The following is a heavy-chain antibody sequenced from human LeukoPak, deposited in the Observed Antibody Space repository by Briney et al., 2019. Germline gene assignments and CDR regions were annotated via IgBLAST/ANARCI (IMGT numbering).Heavy chain of an antibody. Sequence: GGSLRLSCAASGFTFSSYEMNWVRQAPGKGLEWVAYISGSGSTIHYADSVEGRFTISRDNAKNSPFLQMNSLRAEDTSVYYCARETGDFGNFFDYWGQGTLLTVSS. CDR1: GFTFSSYE. CDR3: ARETGDFGNFFDY. D-gene: IGHD4-17*01. J-gene: IGHJ4*02. V-gene: IGHV3-48*03. CDR2: ISGSGSTI.